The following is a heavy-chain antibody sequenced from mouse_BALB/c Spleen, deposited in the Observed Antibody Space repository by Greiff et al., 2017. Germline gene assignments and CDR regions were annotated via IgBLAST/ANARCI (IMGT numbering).Heavy chain of an antibody. CDR3: ARDGGLEAMDY. Sequence: EVKLMESGPGLVKPSQSLSLTCSVTGYSITSGYYWNWIRQFPGNKLEWMGYISYDGSNNYNPSLKNRISITRDTSKNQFFLKLNSVTTEDTATYYCARDGGLEAMDYWGQGTSVTVSS. J-gene: IGHJ4*01. D-gene: IGHD2-10*02. CDR2: ISYDGSN. CDR1: GYSITSGYY. V-gene: IGHV3-6*02.